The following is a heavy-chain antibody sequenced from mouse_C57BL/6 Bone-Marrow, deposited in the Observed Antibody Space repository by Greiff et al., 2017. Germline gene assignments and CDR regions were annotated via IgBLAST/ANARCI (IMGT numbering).Heavy chain of an antibody. V-gene: IGHV1-81*01. CDR2: IYPRSGNP. Sequence: VKLVESGAELARPGASVKLSCKASGYTFPSYGISWVKQRTGQGLEWIGEIYPRSGNPYYNEKFKGKATLTADNSSSTAYMELPSLTSEDAAVYFCARERWLRSYWGQGTTLTVSS. CDR1: GYTFPSYG. CDR3: ARERWLRSY. D-gene: IGHD2-2*01. J-gene: IGHJ2*01.